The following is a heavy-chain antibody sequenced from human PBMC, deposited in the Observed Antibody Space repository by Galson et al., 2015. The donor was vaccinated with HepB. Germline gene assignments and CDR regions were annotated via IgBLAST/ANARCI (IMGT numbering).Heavy chain of an antibody. CDR1: GFNFSSYA. J-gene: IGHJ4*02. D-gene: IGHD1-7*01. Sequence: SPRFPTAAPGFNFSSYALHWIRQAPGRGLEGVAVISFDGSNKYYADSVKGRFTISRDNSKNTLYLQMNSLRAEDTAVYYCARDRISLTGTRYFDYWGQGTLVTVSS. CDR3: ARDRISLTGTRYFDY. V-gene: IGHV3-30-3*01. CDR2: ISFDGSNK.